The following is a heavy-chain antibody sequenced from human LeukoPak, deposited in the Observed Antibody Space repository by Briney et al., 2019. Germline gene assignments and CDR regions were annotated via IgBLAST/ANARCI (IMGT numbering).Heavy chain of an antibody. J-gene: IGHJ4*02. D-gene: IGHD1-26*01. V-gene: IGHV3-7*01. Sequence: GGSLRLSCAASGFTFSTYWMSWVRQPPGKGLEWVAKIKQDGSEKYYVDSVKGRFTISRDNAKNSLYLQMNSLRAEDTAVYYCARHSGTYPFDYWGQGTLVTVSS. CDR3: ARHSGTYPFDY. CDR2: IKQDGSEK. CDR1: GFTFSTYW.